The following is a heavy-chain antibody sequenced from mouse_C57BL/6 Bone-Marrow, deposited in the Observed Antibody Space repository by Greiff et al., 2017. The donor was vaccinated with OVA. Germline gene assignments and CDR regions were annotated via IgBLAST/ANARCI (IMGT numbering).Heavy chain of an antibody. CDR1: GYTFTEYT. CDR3: ARHGSTRVTTGPYYYAMDY. D-gene: IGHD2-2*01. V-gene: IGHV1-62-2*01. J-gene: IGHJ4*01. CDR2: FYPGSGSI. Sequence: VQLQQSGAELVKPGASVKLSCKASGYTFTEYTIHWVKQRSGQGLEWIGWFYPGSGSIKYNEKFQDKATLTADKSSSTVYMELSRLTSEDSAVYFCARHGSTRVTTGPYYYAMDYWGQGTSVTVSS.